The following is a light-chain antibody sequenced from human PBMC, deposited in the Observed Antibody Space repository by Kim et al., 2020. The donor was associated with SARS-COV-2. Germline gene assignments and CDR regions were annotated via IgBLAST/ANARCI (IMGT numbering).Light chain of an antibody. CDR1: QSISSY. J-gene: IGKJ2*01. CDR3: QQSYSTPHT. Sequence: DIQMTQSPSSLSASVGDRVTITCRASQSISSYLNWYQQRPGKAPKLLIYAASSLQSGVPSRFSGSGSGTDFTLNISSLQPEDFATYYCQQSYSTPHTFGQETKLEI. V-gene: IGKV1-39*01. CDR2: AAS.